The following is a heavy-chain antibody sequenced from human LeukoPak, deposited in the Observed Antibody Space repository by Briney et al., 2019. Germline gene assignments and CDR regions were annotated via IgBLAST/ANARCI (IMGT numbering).Heavy chain of an antibody. J-gene: IGHJ6*03. Sequence: PSETLSLTCAVYGGSFSGYYWSWLRQPPGKGLEWIGEINHSGSTNYNASLTSRDTISVDTSKNQFSLKLSSVTAADTAVYYCARGTAWIQLWLRRDYYYMDVWGKGTTVAVSS. D-gene: IGHD5-18*01. CDR2: INHSGST. CDR1: GGSFSGYY. V-gene: IGHV4-34*01. CDR3: ARGTAWIQLWLRRDYYYMDV.